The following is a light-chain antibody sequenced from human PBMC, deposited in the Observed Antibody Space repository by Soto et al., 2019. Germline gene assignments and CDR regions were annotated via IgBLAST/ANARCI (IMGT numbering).Light chain of an antibody. V-gene: IGKV3-15*01. J-gene: IGKJ3*01. CDR1: QSVNSN. CDR2: GAS. CDR3: QQYNNWPFT. Sequence: EIMMTQSPVPLSVSPGERATLSCRASQSVNSNLAWYQQNPGQAPRLLIYGASTRATGIPASFIGNGSGTEFTLTASSLQPEDFAVYYCQQYNNWPFTFGPGTKVDIK.